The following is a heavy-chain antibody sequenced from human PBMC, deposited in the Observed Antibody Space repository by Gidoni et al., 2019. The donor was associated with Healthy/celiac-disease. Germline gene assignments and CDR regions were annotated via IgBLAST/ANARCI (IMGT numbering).Heavy chain of an antibody. CDR3: ARISSSYGSGSYSAPFDY. Sequence: QVQLVQSVAEVKQPGASVKVSCKASGYTFNSYYMHWVRQAPGQGLELMGIINPSGSSTSYAQKFQGRVTMTRDTSTSTVYMELSSLRSEDTAVYYCARISSSYGSGSYSAPFDYWGQGTLVTVSS. V-gene: IGHV1-46*02. D-gene: IGHD3-10*01. CDR2: INPSGSST. J-gene: IGHJ4*02. CDR1: GYTFNSYY.